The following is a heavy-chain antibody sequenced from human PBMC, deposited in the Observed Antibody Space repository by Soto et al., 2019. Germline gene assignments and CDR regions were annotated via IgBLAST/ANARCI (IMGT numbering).Heavy chain of an antibody. V-gene: IGHV5-51*01. D-gene: IGHD2-2*02. J-gene: IGHJ6*02. CDR3: AGQTIPRGYGMDV. CDR1: VYSFTSYW. Sequence: GESLKISCKGFVYSFTSYWIGWVRQMPGKGLEWMGIIYPGDSDTRYSPSFQGQVTISADKSISTAYLQWSSLKASDTAVYYCAGQTIPRGYGMDVWGQGTTVTVSS. CDR2: IYPGDSDT.